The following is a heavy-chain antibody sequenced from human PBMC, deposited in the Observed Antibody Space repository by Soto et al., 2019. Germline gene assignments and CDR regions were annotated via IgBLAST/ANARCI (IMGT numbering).Heavy chain of an antibody. CDR3: ARDSRAASFDY. CDR2: IYSDDST. Sequence: GGSLRLSCAASGFTVSSNYMSWVRQASGKGLEWVSVIYSDDSTYYADSVKGRFTISRDNSKNTLYLQMNSLRAEDTAVYYCARDSRAASFDYWGQGTLVTVSS. J-gene: IGHJ4*02. D-gene: IGHD6-13*01. CDR1: GFTVSSNY. V-gene: IGHV3-53*01.